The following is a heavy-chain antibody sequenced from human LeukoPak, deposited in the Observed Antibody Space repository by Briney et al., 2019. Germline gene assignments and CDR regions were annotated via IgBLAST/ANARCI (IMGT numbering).Heavy chain of an antibody. J-gene: IGHJ4*02. V-gene: IGHV4-39*01. CDR1: GGSISSSSYY. Sequence: SETLSLTCTVSGGSISSSSYYWGWIRQPPGKGLEWIGSIYYSGSTYYNPSLKSRVTISVDTSKNQFSLKLSSVTAADTAVYYCARRGIATRTSLFHYWGQGTLVTVSS. D-gene: IGHD6-6*01. CDR3: ARRGIATRTSLFHY. CDR2: IYYSGST.